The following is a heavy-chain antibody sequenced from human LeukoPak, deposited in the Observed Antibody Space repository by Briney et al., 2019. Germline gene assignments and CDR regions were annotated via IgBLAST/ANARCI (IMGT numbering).Heavy chain of an antibody. D-gene: IGHD2-2*02. Sequence: SETLSLTCAVYGGPFSGYYWSWIRQPPGKGLEWIGEINHSGSTNYNPSLKSRVTISVDTSKNQFSLKLSSVTAADTAVYYCARAYCSSTSCYTSWFDPWGQGTLATVSS. CDR2: INHSGST. V-gene: IGHV4-34*01. CDR1: GGPFSGYY. J-gene: IGHJ5*02. CDR3: ARAYCSSTSCYTSWFDP.